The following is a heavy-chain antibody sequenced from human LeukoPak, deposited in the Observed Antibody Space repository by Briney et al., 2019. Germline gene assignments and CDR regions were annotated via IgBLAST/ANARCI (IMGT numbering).Heavy chain of an antibody. CDR3: SRTRKITISGVISEVGPDY. CDR1: GFIFSNYA. J-gene: IGHJ4*01. CDR2: LSDDGNTK. V-gene: IGHV3-30-3*01. Sequence: GMSLRLSCAASGFIFSNYAMHWVRQAPGKGLEWVAVLSDDGNTKFYADSVKGRFTLSRDNSENTLYLQINSLRPDDTAVYYCSRTRKITISGVISEVGPDYWGHGTLVTVSS. D-gene: IGHD3-3*01.